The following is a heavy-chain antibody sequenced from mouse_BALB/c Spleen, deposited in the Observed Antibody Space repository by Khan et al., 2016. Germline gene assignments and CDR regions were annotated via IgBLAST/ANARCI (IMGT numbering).Heavy chain of an antibody. J-gene: IGHJ1*01. CDR3: AMDGNYWCFDV. CDR1: GFTFSDYY. CDR2: ISDGGSYT. V-gene: IGHV5-4*02. Sequence: EVELVESGGGLVKPGGSLKLSCAASGFTFSDYYMYWVRQTPEKRLEWVATISDGGSYTYYPDSVKGRFTISRDNAKNNLYLQMSSLKSEDTAMYYCAMDGNYWCFDVWGAGTTVTVSS. D-gene: IGHD2-1*01.